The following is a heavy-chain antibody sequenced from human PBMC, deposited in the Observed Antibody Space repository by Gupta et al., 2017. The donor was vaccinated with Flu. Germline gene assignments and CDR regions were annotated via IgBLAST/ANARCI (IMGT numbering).Heavy chain of an antibody. CDR1: GLTFSEYA. D-gene: IGHD6-13*01. Sequence: EVQLLESGGALVQPGGSLRLSCAASGLTFSEYAMNWVRQAPGKGLEWVSTVGAGGDRTYYAEAAMGRFTISRDNSKNTVYLEMSSLRGDDTAVYYCAKDRSGNPAIDHWGQGTLVTVSA. J-gene: IGHJ4*02. CDR2: VGAGGDRT. CDR3: AKDRSGNPAIDH. V-gene: IGHV3-23*01.